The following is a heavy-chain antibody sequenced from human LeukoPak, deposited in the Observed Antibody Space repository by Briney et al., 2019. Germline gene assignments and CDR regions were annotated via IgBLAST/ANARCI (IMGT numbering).Heavy chain of an antibody. CDR2: ISSSSSYI. Sequence: GGSLRLSCAASGFTSSSYSMNWVRQAPGKGLEWVSSISSSSSYIYYADSVKGRFTISRDNAKNSLYLKMNSLRAEDTAVYYCARDRSWFGEAPDDYWGQGTLVTVSS. D-gene: IGHD3-10*01. CDR1: GFTSSSYS. V-gene: IGHV3-21*01. CDR3: ARDRSWFGEAPDDY. J-gene: IGHJ4*02.